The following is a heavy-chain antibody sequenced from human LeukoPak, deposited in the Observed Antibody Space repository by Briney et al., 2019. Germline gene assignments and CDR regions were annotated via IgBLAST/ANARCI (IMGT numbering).Heavy chain of an antibody. D-gene: IGHD1-26*01. V-gene: IGHV4-4*07. J-gene: IGHJ4*02. CDR1: GDSMNNFY. Sequence: SETLSLTCTVSGDSMNNFYWTWIRRSAGKGLEWIGRVHLSGSTNYSPSLRSRVAISLDRSRNQFSLKLTSVTAADTAVYYCARDDSARDASGAYHYWGQGTLVTVSS. CDR2: VHLSGST. CDR3: ARDDSARDASGAYHY.